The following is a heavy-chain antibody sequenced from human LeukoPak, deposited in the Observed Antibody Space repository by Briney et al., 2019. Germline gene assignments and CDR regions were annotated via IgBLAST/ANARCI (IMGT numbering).Heavy chain of an antibody. D-gene: IGHD3-9*01. CDR1: GYSITSGYY. CDR3: ARGGYDILTGYYSFDY. J-gene: IGHJ4*02. CDR2: IYHSGST. Sequence: SETLSLTCSVSGYSITSGYYWGWIRQPPGKGLEWIGTIYHSGSTYYNPSLKSRVTISVDTSKNQFSLKLSSVTAADTAVYYCARGGYDILTGYYSFDYWGQGTLVTVSS. V-gene: IGHV4-38-2*02.